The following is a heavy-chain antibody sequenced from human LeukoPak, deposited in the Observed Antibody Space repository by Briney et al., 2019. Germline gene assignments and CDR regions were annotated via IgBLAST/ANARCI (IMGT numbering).Heavy chain of an antibody. J-gene: IGHJ6*02. CDR3: AREEFGDYYGMDV. D-gene: IGHD3-10*01. Sequence: SETLSLTCTVSGGSISSYYWSWIRQPPGKGLEWIGEINHSGSTNYNPSLKSRVTISVDTSKNQFSLKLSSVTAADTAVYYCAREEFGDYYGMDVWGQGTTVTVSS. CDR2: INHSGST. CDR1: GGSISSYY. V-gene: IGHV4-34*01.